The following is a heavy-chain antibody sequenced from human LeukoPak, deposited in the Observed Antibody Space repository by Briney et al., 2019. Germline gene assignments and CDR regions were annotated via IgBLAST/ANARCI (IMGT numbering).Heavy chain of an antibody. Sequence: GGSLRLSCGASGFTFSSYAMSWVRQAPGKGLEWVSDSSGGGGSTYYADSVRGRFTISRDNSKNTLFLQMNSLRAEDTAVYYCAKDVSPTMVRGVIIAFDYWGQGTLVTVSS. CDR3: AKDVSPTMVRGVIIAFDY. CDR1: GFTFSSYA. V-gene: IGHV3-23*01. J-gene: IGHJ4*02. D-gene: IGHD3-10*01. CDR2: SSGGGGST.